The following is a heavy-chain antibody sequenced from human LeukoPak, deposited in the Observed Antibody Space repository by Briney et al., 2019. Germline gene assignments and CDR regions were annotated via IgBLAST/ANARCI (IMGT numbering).Heavy chain of an antibody. D-gene: IGHD3-10*01. J-gene: IGHJ4*02. V-gene: IGHV4-39*01. CDR2: IYYSGST. Sequence: SETLSLTCTVSGGSISISSYYWGWIRQPPGKGLEWIGSIYYSGSTYYNPSLKSRVTISVDTSKNQFSLKLSSVTAADTAVYYCARLALLDYYGSGSYCDYWGQGTLVTVSS. CDR1: GGSISISSYY. CDR3: ARLALLDYYGSGSYCDY.